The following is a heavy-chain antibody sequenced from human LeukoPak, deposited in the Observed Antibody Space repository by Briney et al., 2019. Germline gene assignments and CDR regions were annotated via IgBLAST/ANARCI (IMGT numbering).Heavy chain of an antibody. J-gene: IGHJ4*02. CDR3: ARGAFLSGSYYSDY. V-gene: IGHV3-48*03. CDR1: GFTFSSYE. Sequence: GGSLRLSCAASGFTFSSYEMNWVHQAPGKGLEWVSYISSSGSTIYYADSVKGRFTISRDNAKNSLYLQMNSLRAEDTAVYYCARGAFLSGSYYSDYWGQGTLVTVSS. D-gene: IGHD1-26*01. CDR2: ISSSGSTI.